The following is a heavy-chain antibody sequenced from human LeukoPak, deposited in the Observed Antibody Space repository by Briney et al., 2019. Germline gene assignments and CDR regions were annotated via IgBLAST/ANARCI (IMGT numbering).Heavy chain of an antibody. CDR3: ARESFSNTNFLPFDV. J-gene: IGHJ6*04. CDR1: GGSISSSSYY. CDR2: IYYSGST. Sequence: SETLSLTCTVSGGSISSSSYYWGWIRQPPGKGLEWIGSIYYSGSTYYNPSLKSRVTISVNTSKNQFSLKLSSVTAAAPAVYYWARESFSNTNFLPFDVWGKGTTVTVSS. D-gene: IGHD2-2*01. V-gene: IGHV4-39*07.